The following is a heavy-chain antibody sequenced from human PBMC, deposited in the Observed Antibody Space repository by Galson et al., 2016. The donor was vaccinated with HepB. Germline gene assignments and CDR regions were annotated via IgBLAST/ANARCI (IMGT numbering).Heavy chain of an antibody. V-gene: IGHV3-7*01. CDR3: ARDNTYFQDS. Sequence: SLRLSCAASGFSISNYWMTWVRQAPGKGLEWVAEINPSGSERILVESVKGRFTISRDNTKNSLFLQMDSLRAEDAAVYYCARDNTYFQDSWGQGTLVSVSS. D-gene: IGHD2/OR15-2a*01. CDR2: INPSGSER. CDR1: GFSISNYW. J-gene: IGHJ4*02.